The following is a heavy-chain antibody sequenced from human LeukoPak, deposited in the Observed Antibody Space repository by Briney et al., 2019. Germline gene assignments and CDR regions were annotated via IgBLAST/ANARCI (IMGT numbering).Heavy chain of an antibody. V-gene: IGHV3-23*01. Sequence: GASLRLSCAASGFTFSSYAMSWVRQAPGKGVEWVSAISGSGGSTYYADSVKGRFTISRDNSKNTLYLQMNSLRAEDTAVYYCAKDHYYDSSGYYYFDYWGQGTLVTVSS. CDR3: AKDHYYDSSGYYYFDY. D-gene: IGHD3-22*01. J-gene: IGHJ4*02. CDR1: GFTFSSYA. CDR2: ISGSGGST.